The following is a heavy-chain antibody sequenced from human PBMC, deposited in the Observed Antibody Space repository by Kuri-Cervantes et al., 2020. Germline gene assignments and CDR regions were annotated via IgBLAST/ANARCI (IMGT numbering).Heavy chain of an antibody. V-gene: IGHV4-59*12. CDR3: ARAPSYYDILTGYYQPYYFDY. Sequence: SETLSLTCTVSGGSINNYYWSWIRLPPGKGLEWIGSIYYSGSTYYNPSLKSRVTISVDRSKNQFSLKLSSVTAADTAVYYCARAPSYYDILTGYYQPYYFDYWGQGTLVTVSS. CDR1: GGSINNYY. CDR2: IYYSGST. J-gene: IGHJ4*02. D-gene: IGHD3-9*01.